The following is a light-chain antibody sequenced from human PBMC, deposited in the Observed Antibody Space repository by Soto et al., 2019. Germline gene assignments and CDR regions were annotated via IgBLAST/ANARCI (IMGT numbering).Light chain of an antibody. V-gene: IGKV2-28*01. CDR2: MGS. CDR1: QSLLHSNGYNY. CDR3: MQALQTPYT. Sequence: DIVMTQSPLSLPVTPGEPASISCRSSQSLLHSNGYNYFNWYLQKPGQPPQLLIYMGSYRASGVPDRFSGSGSGTDFTLRISRVEAEDVGVYHCMQALQTPYTFGQGTKVDIK. J-gene: IGKJ2*01.